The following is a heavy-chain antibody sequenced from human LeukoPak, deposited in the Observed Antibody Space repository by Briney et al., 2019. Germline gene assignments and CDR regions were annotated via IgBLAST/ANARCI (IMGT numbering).Heavy chain of an antibody. CDR2: INPKSGAT. CDR1: GYTFTGNY. CDR3: ARGPEEY. J-gene: IGHJ4*02. Sequence: ASVKVSCKASGYTFTGNYIHWVRQAPGQGLEWMGWINPKSGATFYAQRFQGRVTMTSDTSISTAYMELSRLTSDDTAVFYCARGPEEYWGQGTLVTVSS. V-gene: IGHV1-2*02.